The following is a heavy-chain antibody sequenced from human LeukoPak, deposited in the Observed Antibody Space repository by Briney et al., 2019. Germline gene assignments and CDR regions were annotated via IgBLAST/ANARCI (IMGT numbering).Heavy chain of an antibody. Sequence: GGSLRLSCAASGFTFSSYAMSWVRQAPGKGLEWVSLISGSGGSTYYADSVKGRFTISRDNSKNTLYLQMNSLRAEDTAVYYCAKLGKTARFHIFPYYFDYWGQGTLVTVSS. CDR1: GFTFSSYA. CDR3: AKLGKTARFHIFPYYFDY. CDR2: ISGSGGST. D-gene: IGHD6-6*01. V-gene: IGHV3-23*01. J-gene: IGHJ4*02.